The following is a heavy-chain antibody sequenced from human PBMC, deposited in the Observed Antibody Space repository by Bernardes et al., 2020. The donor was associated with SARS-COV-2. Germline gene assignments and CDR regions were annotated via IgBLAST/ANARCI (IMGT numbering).Heavy chain of an antibody. CDR2: LYWDDDK. J-gene: IGHJ4*02. CDR1: LFSLSPTGVA. CDR3: AHQKTSSTSTFDY. Sequence: SGGTLLKPTQTLTLTCPFSLFSLSPTGVALGWFRQPPGKALECLALLYWDDDKRYSPSLKTRLTITKDTSKNQVVLTMTDMDPVDTATYYCAHQKTSSTSTFDYWGQGTLVIVSS. D-gene: IGHD6-6*01. V-gene: IGHV2-5*02.